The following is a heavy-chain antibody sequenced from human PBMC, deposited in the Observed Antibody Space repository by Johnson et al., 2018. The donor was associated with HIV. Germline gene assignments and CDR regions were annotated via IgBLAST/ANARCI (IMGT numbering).Heavy chain of an antibody. Sequence: QVQLVESGGGLVEPGGSLRLSCEASGFTFSSYAMNWVRQAPGKGLEWVAFIRFDGSIEYQRDFVKGRFSISRDNSKKAVYLQMNSLRPADTAVDYCAKALGYDSSGYHDGFDVWGQGTLVTVSS. CDR2: IRFDGSIE. V-gene: IGHV3-30*02. CDR1: GFTFSSYA. J-gene: IGHJ3*01. D-gene: IGHD3-22*01. CDR3: AKALGYDSSGYHDGFDV.